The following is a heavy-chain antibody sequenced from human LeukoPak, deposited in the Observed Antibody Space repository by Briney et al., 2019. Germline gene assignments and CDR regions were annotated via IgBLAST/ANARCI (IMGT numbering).Heavy chain of an antibody. J-gene: IGHJ4*02. D-gene: IGHD2-21*02. CDR1: GYDFSNYW. V-gene: IGHV5-51*01. CDR3: ARRGDGSPALIDY. CDR2: VNPRNSDT. Sequence: GESLKISFKGSGYDFSNYWIGWVRPMPGRGLEWMGIVNPRNSDTKYSPSFQDQVTISADTSISTAYLQWSSLKALDTAMYYCARRGDGSPALIDYWGQGTLVTVSS.